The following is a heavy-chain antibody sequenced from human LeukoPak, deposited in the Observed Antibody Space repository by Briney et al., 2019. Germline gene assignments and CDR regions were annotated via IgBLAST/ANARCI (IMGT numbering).Heavy chain of an antibody. CDR3: AKGRDSSTWYPLDY. CDR2: ISGSGGST. D-gene: IGHD6-13*01. CDR1: GFTFSSYA. Sequence: GGSLRLSCAASGFTFSSYAMSWVRQAPGKGLEWVSAISGSGGSTYYADSVKGRFTISRDNSKNTLYLQMNSLRAEDTALYYCAKGRDSSTWYPLDYWGQGTLVTVSS. V-gene: IGHV3-23*01. J-gene: IGHJ4*02.